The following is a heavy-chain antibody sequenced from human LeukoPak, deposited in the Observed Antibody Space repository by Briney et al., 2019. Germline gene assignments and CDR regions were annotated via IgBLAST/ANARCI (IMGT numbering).Heavy chain of an antibody. CDR1: GFTFSNYS. CDR2: ISSSSSYI. J-gene: IGHJ4*02. V-gene: IGHV3-21*01. Sequence: GGSLGLSCAASGFTFSNYSMNWVRQAPGKGLEWVSSISSSSSYIYYADSVKGRFTISRDNAKNSLYLQMNSLRAEDTAVYYCARDLSGYFDYWGQGTLVTVSS. D-gene: IGHD3-9*01. CDR3: ARDLSGYFDY.